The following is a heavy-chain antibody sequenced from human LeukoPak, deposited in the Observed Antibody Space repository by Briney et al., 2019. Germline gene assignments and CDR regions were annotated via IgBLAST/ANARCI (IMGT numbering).Heavy chain of an antibody. CDR2: INPNSGGT. CDR3: ARGRGRYCSGGSCFFRRHKNWFDP. J-gene: IGHJ5*02. D-gene: IGHD2-15*01. Sequence: ASVKVSCKASGYTFTVYYMHWVRQAPGQGLEWMGWINPNSGGTNYAQKFQGRVTMTRDTSISTAYMELSRLRSEDTAVYYCARGRGRYCSGGSCFFRRHKNWFDPWGQGTLVTVSS. V-gene: IGHV1-2*02. CDR1: GYTFTVYY.